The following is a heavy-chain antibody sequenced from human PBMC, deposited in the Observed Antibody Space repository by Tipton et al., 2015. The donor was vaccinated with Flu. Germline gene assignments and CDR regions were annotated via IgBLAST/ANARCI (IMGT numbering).Heavy chain of an antibody. CDR2: INPNSGGT. J-gene: IGHJ4*02. V-gene: IGHV1-2*02. D-gene: IGHD3-22*01. CDR3: ARDRRDDSSGQYIDY. Sequence: QSGAEVKKPGASVKVSCKASGYTFTGYYMHWVRQAPGQGLEWMGWINPNSGGTNYAQKFQGRVTMTTDTSTSTAYMELRSLRSDDTAVYYCARDRRDDSSGQYIDYWGQGTLVTVSS. CDR1: GYTFTGYY.